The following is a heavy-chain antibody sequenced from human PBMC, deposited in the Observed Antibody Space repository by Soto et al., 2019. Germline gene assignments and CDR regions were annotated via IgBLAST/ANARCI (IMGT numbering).Heavy chain of an antibody. CDR2: ISYDGSNK. Sequence: GGSLRLSCAASGFTFSSYAMHWVRQAPGKGLEWVAVISYDGSNKYYADSVKGRFTISRDNSKNTLYLQMNSLRAEDTAVYYCARDDFWSGYSGPYYYYGMDVWGQGTTVTVSS. V-gene: IGHV3-30-3*01. D-gene: IGHD3-3*01. J-gene: IGHJ6*02. CDR1: GFTFSSYA. CDR3: ARDDFWSGYSGPYYYYGMDV.